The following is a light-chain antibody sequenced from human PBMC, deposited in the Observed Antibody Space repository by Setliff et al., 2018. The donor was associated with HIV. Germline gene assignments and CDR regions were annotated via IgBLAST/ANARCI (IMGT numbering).Light chain of an antibody. CDR3: AAWDDSLNGYV. V-gene: IGLV1-44*01. J-gene: IGLJ1*01. CDR1: SSNIGRNT. CDR2: SNN. Sequence: QSALTQPPSASGTPGQRVTISCSGSSSNIGRNTVNWYQQLPGTAPTLLIYSNNQRPSGVPDRFSGSKSGTSASLAISGLQSEDEADYYCAAWDDSLNGYVFGTGTKVTVL.